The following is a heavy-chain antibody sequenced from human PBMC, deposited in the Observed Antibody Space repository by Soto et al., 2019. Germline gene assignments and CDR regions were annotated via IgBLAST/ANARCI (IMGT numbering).Heavy chain of an antibody. CDR1: GGSIRSSNW. V-gene: IGHV4-4*02. D-gene: IGHD3-22*01. CDR3: ARKADDSSGRYYYFYYAMDV. J-gene: IGHJ6*02. Sequence: QVQLQESGPGLVKPSGTLSLTCTVSGGSIRSSNWWRWVRQPPGKGLEWIGEIYHSGSTNNNPSLKSRVTVSVDKSKNQFSLKLSSVTAADTAVYYCARKADDSSGRYYYFYYAMDVWGQGTTVTVSS. CDR2: IYHSGST.